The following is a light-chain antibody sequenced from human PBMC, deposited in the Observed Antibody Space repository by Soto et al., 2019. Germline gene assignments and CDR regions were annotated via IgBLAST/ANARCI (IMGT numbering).Light chain of an antibody. CDR3: QQRTNWPPWT. CDR1: QGVGSN. CDR2: AAS. V-gene: IGKV3-15*01. J-gene: IGKJ1*01. Sequence: EIVMTQSPGTLSVSPGERATLSCRASQGVGSNLAWYQQRPGQAPRLLIYAASTRATDIPARFTGRGSGTEFTLTISSLQSEDFAVYFCQQRTNWPPWTFGQGTKWKSN.